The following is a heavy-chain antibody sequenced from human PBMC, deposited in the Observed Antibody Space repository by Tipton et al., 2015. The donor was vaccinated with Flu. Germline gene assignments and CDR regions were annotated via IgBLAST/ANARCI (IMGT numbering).Heavy chain of an antibody. J-gene: IGHJ4*02. CDR3: VRLWGLLEAIDY. CDR2: IFHSGTT. Sequence: LRLSCSVSGYSIRSAYYWGWVRQSPGKGLEWIGTIFHSGTTWFNPSLKSRVTISVDTSKNQFSLKLSSVTAADTSVYYCVRLWGLLEAIDYWGQGTLVTVSS. V-gene: IGHV4-38-2*01. CDR1: GYSIRSAYY. D-gene: IGHD4-17*01.